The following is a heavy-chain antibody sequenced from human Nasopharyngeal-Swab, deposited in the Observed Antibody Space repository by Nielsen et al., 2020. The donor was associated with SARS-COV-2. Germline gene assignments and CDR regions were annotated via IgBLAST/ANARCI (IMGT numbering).Heavy chain of an antibody. CDR3: ARYSTYCSGGTCYNPLHY. Sequence: GGSLRLSCAASGFTFSEYYMTWIRQAPGKGLDWVSYISSGSSDTNYADSVRGRFTLSRDNAKNSLYLQMNSLRAEDTAIYYCARYSTYCSGGTCYNPLHYWGQGTLVTVSS. CDR2: ISSGSSDT. CDR1: GFTFSEYY. D-gene: IGHD2-15*01. J-gene: IGHJ4*02. V-gene: IGHV3-11*06.